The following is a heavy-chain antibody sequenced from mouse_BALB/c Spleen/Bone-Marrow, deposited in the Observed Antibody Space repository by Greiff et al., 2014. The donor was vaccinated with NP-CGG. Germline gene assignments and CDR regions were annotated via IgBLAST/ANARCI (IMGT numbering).Heavy chain of an antibody. Sequence: VQLQQSGPGLVAPSQSLSITCTVSGFSLSRYSVHWVRQPPGKGLEWLGMIWGGGSTDYNSALKSRLIISKDNSKSQVFLKMNSLQTDDAVMYCGARVVATDWYFDVWGAGTTVTVSS. CDR1: GFSLSRYS. D-gene: IGHD1-1*01. CDR2: IWGGGST. CDR3: ARVVATDWYFDV. J-gene: IGHJ1*01. V-gene: IGHV2-6-4*01.